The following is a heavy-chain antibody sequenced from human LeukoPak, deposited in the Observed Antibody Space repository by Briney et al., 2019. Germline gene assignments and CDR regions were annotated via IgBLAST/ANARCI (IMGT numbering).Heavy chain of an antibody. CDR3: ARLVTGTTVINSGWFDP. J-gene: IGHJ5*02. CDR1: GFSVRSNY. Sequence: PGGSLRLSCAASGFSVRSNYMTRVRQAPGKGLEWASVIYSGGNTYYADSVKGRFSISRDNSKNTIYLQMNSLRAEDTAVYYCARLVTGTTVINSGWFDPWGQGTLVTVSS. D-gene: IGHD4-23*01. V-gene: IGHV3-66*04. CDR2: IYSGGNT.